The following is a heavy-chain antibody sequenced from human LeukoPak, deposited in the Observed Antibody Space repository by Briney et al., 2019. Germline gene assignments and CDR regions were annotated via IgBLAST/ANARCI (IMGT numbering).Heavy chain of an antibody. Sequence: SETLSLTCTVSGGSISSGSYYWSWIRQPAGKGLEWIGRIYTSGSTNYNPSLKSRVTISVDTSKSQFSLKLSSVTAADTAVYYCARDLFSSSWYANDAFDIWGQGTMVTVSS. J-gene: IGHJ3*02. V-gene: IGHV4-61*02. CDR1: GGSISSGSYY. CDR2: IYTSGST. CDR3: ARDLFSSSWYANDAFDI. D-gene: IGHD6-13*01.